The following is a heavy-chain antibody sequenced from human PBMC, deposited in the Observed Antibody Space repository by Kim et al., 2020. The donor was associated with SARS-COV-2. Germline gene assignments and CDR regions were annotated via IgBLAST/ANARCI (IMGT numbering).Heavy chain of an antibody. CDR2: ISGSGGST. V-gene: IGHV3-23*01. CDR3: AREVYSSTFYGMDV. Sequence: GGSLRLSCAASGFSFTNHGMSWVRQAPGKGLEWVAAISGSGGSTYYAGSVKGRFTISRDNWKNTLHLQMDSLRAEDTAVYFCAREVYSSTFYGMDVWGQGTPVTVSS. J-gene: IGHJ6*01. CDR1: GFSFTNHG. D-gene: IGHD6-13*01.